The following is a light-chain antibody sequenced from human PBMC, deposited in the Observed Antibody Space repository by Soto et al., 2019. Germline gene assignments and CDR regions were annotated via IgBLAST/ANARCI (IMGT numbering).Light chain of an antibody. CDR2: GAS. J-gene: IGKJ1*01. CDR3: QQYNNWPGT. CDR1: QSVSSK. Sequence: EIVLTQSPGTLSVSRGERATPSCRASQSVSSKLAWYQQKPGQAPRLLFYGASTGATGIPARFSGSGSETEFTLSISSLQSEDFAVYYCQQYNNWPGTFGQGTKV. V-gene: IGKV3-15*01.